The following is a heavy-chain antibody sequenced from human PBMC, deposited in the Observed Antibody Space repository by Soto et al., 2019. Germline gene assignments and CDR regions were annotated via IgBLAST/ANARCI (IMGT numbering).Heavy chain of an antibody. CDR2: INHSGST. CDR3: ARGQLTNRIPWYYYYYMDV. J-gene: IGHJ6*03. Sequence: PSETLSLTCAVYGGSFSGYYWSWIRQPPGKGLEWIGEINHSGSTNYNPSLKSRVTISVDTSKNQFSLKLSSVTAADTAVYYCARGQLTNRIPWYYYYYMDVWGKGTTVTVSS. V-gene: IGHV4-34*01. CDR1: GGSFSGYY. D-gene: IGHD3-3*01.